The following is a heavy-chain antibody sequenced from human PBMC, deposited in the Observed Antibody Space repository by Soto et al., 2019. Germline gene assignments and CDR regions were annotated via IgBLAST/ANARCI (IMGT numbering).Heavy chain of an antibody. V-gene: IGHV1-69*13. Sequence: EASVKVSCKASGGTFSSYAISWVRQAPGQGLERMGGIIPIFGTANYAQKFQGRVMITADESTSTAYMELRSLRSDDTAVYYCARWSGSSAVYYYYYGMDVWGQGTTVTVSS. CDR2: IIPIFGTA. D-gene: IGHD6-6*01. CDR3: ARWSGSSAVYYYYYGMDV. CDR1: GGTFSSYA. J-gene: IGHJ6*02.